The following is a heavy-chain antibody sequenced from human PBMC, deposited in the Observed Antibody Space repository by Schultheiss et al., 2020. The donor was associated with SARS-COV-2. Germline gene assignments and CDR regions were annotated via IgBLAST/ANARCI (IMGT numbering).Heavy chain of an antibody. CDR1: GGSISSYY. V-gene: IGHV4-59*08. Sequence: SETLSLTCTVSGGSISSYYWSWIRQPPGKGLEWIGYIYYSGSTNYNPSLKSRVTISVDTSKNQFSLKLSSVTAADTAVYYCASQKKNYYDSSGYYPAEYFQHWGQGTLVTVSS. J-gene: IGHJ1*01. CDR3: ASQKKNYYDSSGYYPAEYFQH. CDR2: IYYSGST. D-gene: IGHD3-22*01.